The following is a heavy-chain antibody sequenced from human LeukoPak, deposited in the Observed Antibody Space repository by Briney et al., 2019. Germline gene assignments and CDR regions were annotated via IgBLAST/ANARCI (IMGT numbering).Heavy chain of an antibody. J-gene: IGHJ4*02. CDR1: GLRFSDYY. CDR3: ARGRERGFDI. V-gene: IGHV3-11*05. Sequence: PGRSLRLSCAASGLRFSDYYMSWIRQAPGKGLEWVSHISSTSTYTKYADSVQGRFTISRDNAKNSLYLQMDSLIAEDTAVYYCARGRERGFDIWGQGTLVTVSS. CDR2: ISSTSTYT. D-gene: IGHD5-24*01.